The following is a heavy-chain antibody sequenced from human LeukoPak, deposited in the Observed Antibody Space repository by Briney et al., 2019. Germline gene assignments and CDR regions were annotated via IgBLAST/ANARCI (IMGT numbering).Heavy chain of an antibody. CDR2: ISPTGSTT. Sequence: PGGSLRLSCTASGFSFSGHWMHWARQLPGKGLVWVSRISPTGSTTSYADSVKGRFTVSRDNAKNSLYLQMNSLRAEDTAVYYCARDKIVGATNFDYWGQGTLVTVSS. J-gene: IGHJ4*02. D-gene: IGHD1-26*01. CDR1: GFSFSGHW. CDR3: ARDKIVGATNFDY. V-gene: IGHV3-74*01.